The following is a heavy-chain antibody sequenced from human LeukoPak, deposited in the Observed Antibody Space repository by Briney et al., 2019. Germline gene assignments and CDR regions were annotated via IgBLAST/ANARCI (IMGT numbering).Heavy chain of an antibody. J-gene: IGHJ3*02. CDR2: ISVYSGNT. CDR3: ARDSGITNMFGGGRGSALEEPNDVFDM. CDR1: GYTFSSYA. Sequence: GASVKVSCKASGYTFSSYAITWVRQAPGQGLEWMGWISVYSGNTNYAQKFQGRVTMTPDTSKSTAIMERRSLRSEDTAVYYCARDSGITNMFGGGRGSALEEPNDVFDMWGQGTMVIVSS. V-gene: IGHV1-18*01. D-gene: IGHD3-16*01.